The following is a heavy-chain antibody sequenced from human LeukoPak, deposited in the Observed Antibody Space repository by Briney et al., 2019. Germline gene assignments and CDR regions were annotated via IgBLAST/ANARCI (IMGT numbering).Heavy chain of an antibody. Sequence: ASVKVSCKASGYTFTCYYMHWVRQAPGQGLEWMGWINPNSGGTNYAQKFQGRVTMTRDTSISTAYMELSRLRSDDTAVYYCARDKGGGIAAAGLDYWGQGTLVTVSS. V-gene: IGHV1-2*02. CDR3: ARDKGGGIAAAGLDY. D-gene: IGHD6-13*01. CDR2: INPNSGGT. J-gene: IGHJ4*02. CDR1: GYTFTCYY.